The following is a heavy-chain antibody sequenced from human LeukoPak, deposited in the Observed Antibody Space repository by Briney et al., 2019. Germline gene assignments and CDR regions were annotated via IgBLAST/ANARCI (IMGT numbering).Heavy chain of an antibody. CDR1: GGSISSGGYY. CDR3: ARDTRADGDYFDY. D-gene: IGHD4-17*01. J-gene: IGHJ4*02. Sequence: KPSETLSLACTVSGGSISSGGYYWSWIRQHPGKGLEWIGYIYYSGSTYYNPSLKSRVTISVDTSENQFSLKLSSVTAADTAVYYCARDTRADGDYFDYWGQGTLVTASS. V-gene: IGHV4-31*03. CDR2: IYYSGST.